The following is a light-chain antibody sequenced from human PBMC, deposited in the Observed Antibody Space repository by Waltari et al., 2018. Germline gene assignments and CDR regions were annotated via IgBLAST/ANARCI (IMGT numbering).Light chain of an antibody. J-gene: IGKJ1*01. CDR2: YAS. V-gene: IGKV6-21*01. CDR3: HQSSSLPWT. CDR1: QSIGSS. Sequence: EIVLTQSPDFQSVTPKEKVTITCRASQSIGSSLHWYQQKPDQSPKLLIKYASQSFPGVPTRFSGSGSGTHFTLTINSLEAEDAATEYGHQSSSLPWTFGQGTKVEIK.